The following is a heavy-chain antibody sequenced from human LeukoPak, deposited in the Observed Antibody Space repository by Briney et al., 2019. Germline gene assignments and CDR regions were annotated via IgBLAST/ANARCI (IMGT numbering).Heavy chain of an antibody. J-gene: IGHJ1*01. Sequence: GGSLRLSCAASGFAFNFYAMTWIRQAPGKGLQWLSTVNANGINTYYADSVKGRFTISRDNSKNTLFLQMNSLRADDTAVYYCAKDTRYDSGGYYIYFQHWGQGTLVTVSS. CDR3: AKDTRYDSGGYYIYFQH. CDR2: VNANGINT. V-gene: IGHV3-23*01. CDR1: GFAFNFYA. D-gene: IGHD3-22*01.